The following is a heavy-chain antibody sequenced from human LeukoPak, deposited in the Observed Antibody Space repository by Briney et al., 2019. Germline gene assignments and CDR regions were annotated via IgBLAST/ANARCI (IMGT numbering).Heavy chain of an antibody. CDR2: ISAYNGNT. D-gene: IGHD3-10*01. J-gene: IGHJ5*02. V-gene: IGHV1-18*01. CDR1: GYTFTSYG. Sequence: ASVTVSCKASGYTFTSYGISWVRQAPGQGLEWMGWISAYNGNTNYAQKLQGRVTMTTDTSTSTAYMKLRSLRSDDTAVYYCARDQFGELGGNWFDPWGQGTLVTVSS. CDR3: ARDQFGELGGNWFDP.